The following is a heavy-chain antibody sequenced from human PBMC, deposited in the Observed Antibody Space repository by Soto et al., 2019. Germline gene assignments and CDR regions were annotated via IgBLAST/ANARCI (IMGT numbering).Heavy chain of an antibody. CDR1: GGSVRSSRYY. V-gene: IGHV4-39*01. D-gene: IGHD3-16*01. CDR3: GRLDNGGLGRKYFYYRDV. CDR2: IYFSGKS. J-gene: IGHJ6*03. Sequence: PSETLSLTCTVSGGSVRSSRYYWGWIRQPPGKGLECIGTIYFSGKSYYNPSLKSRVTMSVDTSKNQFSLEVSSVAAADTAIYYCGRLDNGGLGRKYFYYRDVGGKGTRATFPS.